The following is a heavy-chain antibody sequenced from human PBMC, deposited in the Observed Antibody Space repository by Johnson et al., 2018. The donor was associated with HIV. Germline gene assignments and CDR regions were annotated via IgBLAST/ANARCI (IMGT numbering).Heavy chain of an antibody. J-gene: IGHJ3*02. CDR1: GFTVSSNY. V-gene: IGHV3-30*18. CDR3: AKVPSAVWFGEVI. D-gene: IGHD3-10*01. Sequence: VQLVESGGGLVQPGGSLRLSCAASGFTVSSNYMSWVRQAPGKGLEWVSVISYEGSTKYYADSVKGRFTISRDNSKNTLYLQMNSLRAEETAVYFCAKVPSAVWFGEVIWGQGTMVTVSS. CDR2: ISYEGSTK.